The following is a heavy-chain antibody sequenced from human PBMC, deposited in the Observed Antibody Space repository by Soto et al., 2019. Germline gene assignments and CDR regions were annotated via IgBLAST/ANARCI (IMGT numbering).Heavy chain of an antibody. D-gene: IGHD3-22*01. CDR1: GFTVRSNY. J-gene: IGHJ4*02. CDR2: LYPDGRA. Sequence: GGSLRLSGAASGFTVRSNYLTWVRQAPWKGLKWVSVLYPDGRAYYADSVKGRFTISTDNSKNSVYLQMHTLRVEDTALYYCARALGREYNEHRGYFNLDYCGQGNLVTVSS. CDR3: ARALGREYNEHRGYFNLDY. V-gene: IGHV3-53*01.